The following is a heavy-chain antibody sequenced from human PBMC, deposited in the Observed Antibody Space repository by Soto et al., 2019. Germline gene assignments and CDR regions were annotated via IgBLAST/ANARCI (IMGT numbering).Heavy chain of an antibody. CDR3: ARHFGDYVWGSYYNWFDP. D-gene: IGHD3-16*01. CDR1: GGSISTGGYY. V-gene: IGHV4-31*03. CDR2: IYYSGSS. J-gene: IGHJ5*02. Sequence: SETLSLTCTVSGGSISTGGYYWSWIRQHPGKGLEWIGYIYYSGSSSYNLSLKGRLTISVDTSKNQFSLKLSSVTAADTAVYYCARHFGDYVWGSYYNWFDPWGQGALVTVSS.